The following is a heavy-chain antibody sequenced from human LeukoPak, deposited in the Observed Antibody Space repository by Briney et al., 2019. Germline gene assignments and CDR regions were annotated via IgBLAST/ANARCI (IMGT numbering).Heavy chain of an antibody. CDR1: SGSISTSNYY. V-gene: IGHV4-39*07. Sequence: SETLSLTCTVSSGSISTSNYYWGWVRQPPGKALEWIGNIFYSGSTYYSPSLKSRVTISLDTSRNQFSLKLNSVTAADTAVYYCARKGGGQLVNTRRWFDPWGQGTLVTVSS. CDR3: ARKGGGQLVNTRRWFDP. J-gene: IGHJ5*02. D-gene: IGHD6-6*01. CDR2: IFYSGST.